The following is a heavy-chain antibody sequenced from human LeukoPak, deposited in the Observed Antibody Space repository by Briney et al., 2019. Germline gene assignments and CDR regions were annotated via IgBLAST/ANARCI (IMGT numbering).Heavy chain of an antibody. CDR3: ARGIAGSFYY. J-gene: IGHJ4*02. Sequence: GASVKVSCKASRSTFTGYYIHWLRQAPGQGLEWTGWTHPNNGGTSYAQKFQGRVTMTRDTSISTAYMELTTLTSGDTAVYYCARGIAGSFYYWGQGTEVTVSS. CDR2: THPNNGGT. V-gene: IGHV1-2*02. CDR1: RSTFTGYY. D-gene: IGHD1-26*01.